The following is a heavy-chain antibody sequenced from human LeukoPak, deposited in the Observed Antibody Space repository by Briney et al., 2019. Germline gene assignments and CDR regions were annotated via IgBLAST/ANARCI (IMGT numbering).Heavy chain of an antibody. V-gene: IGHV3-64*01. CDR1: GFTFSSYV. CDR2: ISSDGVST. J-gene: IGHJ4*02. Sequence: PGGSLRLSCAASGFTFSSYVMYWVRQAPGKGLEYVSAISSDGVSTHYATSVKGSFTISRDNSKNTLYLQMGSLRAEDMAVYYCARSTSLSRPFDYWGQGTLVTVSS. D-gene: IGHD2-2*01. CDR3: ARSTSLSRPFDY.